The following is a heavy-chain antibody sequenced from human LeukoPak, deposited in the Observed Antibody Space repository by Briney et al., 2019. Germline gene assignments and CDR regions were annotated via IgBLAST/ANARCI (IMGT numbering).Heavy chain of an antibody. V-gene: IGHV4-4*09. CDR2: IFTRGST. J-gene: IGHJ6*03. CDR3: ASNGYTSGYYPGEDYSYMDV. D-gene: IGHD6-19*01. Sequence: SETLSLTCTVSGGSISSYYWSWIRQPPGKGLEWIGYIFTRGSTSYNPSLKSRVTISEDTSKNQFSLKLTSVTAADTAVYFCASNGYTSGYYPGEDYSYMDVWGRGTTVTVSS. CDR1: GGSISSYY.